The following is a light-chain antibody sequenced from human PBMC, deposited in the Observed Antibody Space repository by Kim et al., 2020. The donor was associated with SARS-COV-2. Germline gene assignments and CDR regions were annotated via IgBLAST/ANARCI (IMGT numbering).Light chain of an antibody. Sequence: SASVEDPVTITCRASQGISKDLAWYQQKPGNAPKLLIFAASALQSGVPTRFSGSGSGTDFTLTISSLQPEDVATYYCQKYNGAPWTFGQGTKLEI. V-gene: IGKV1-27*01. CDR3: QKYNGAPWT. CDR1: QGISKD. J-gene: IGKJ1*01. CDR2: AAS.